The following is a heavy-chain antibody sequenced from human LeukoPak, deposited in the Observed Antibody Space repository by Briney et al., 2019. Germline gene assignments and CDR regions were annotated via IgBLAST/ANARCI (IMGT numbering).Heavy chain of an antibody. Sequence: GASVKVSCEVSGYTLTELSMHWVRQAPGKGLEWMGGFDPEDGETIYAQKFQGRVTMTEDTSTDTAYMELSSLRSEDTAVYYCAIGLAYGSSPGYFDYWGQGTLVTVSS. CDR2: FDPEDGET. V-gene: IGHV1-24*01. CDR3: AIGLAYGSSPGYFDY. J-gene: IGHJ4*02. CDR1: GYTLTELS. D-gene: IGHD6-6*01.